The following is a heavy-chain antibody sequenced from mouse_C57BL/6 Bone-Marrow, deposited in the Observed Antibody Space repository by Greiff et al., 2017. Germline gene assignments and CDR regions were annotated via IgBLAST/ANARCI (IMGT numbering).Heavy chain of an antibody. J-gene: IGHJ3*01. V-gene: IGHV1-50*01. Sequence: QVQLQQPGAGLVKPGASVKLSCTASGFTFTSYWMQWVQQRPGQGLEWIGEIDPSDSYTNYTKKFKGQATLTVDASSSTACMQLSSLTSEDAAVYYCARRGLSVDWCFAYWGQGTLVTVSA. CDR2: IDPSDSYT. D-gene: IGHD1-1*02. CDR1: GFTFTSYW. CDR3: ARRGLSVDWCFAY.